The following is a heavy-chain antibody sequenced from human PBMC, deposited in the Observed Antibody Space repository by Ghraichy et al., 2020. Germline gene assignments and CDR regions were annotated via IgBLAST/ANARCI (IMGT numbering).Heavy chain of an antibody. J-gene: IGHJ6*02. CDR3: ARAPFIVVVPAAQTPNYYGMDV. CDR2: INHSGST. V-gene: IGHV4-34*01. CDR1: GGSFSGYY. Sequence: SETLSLTCAVYGGSFSGYYWSWIRQPPGKGLEWIGEINHSGSTNYNPSLKSRVTISVDTSKNQFSLKLSSVTAADTAVYYCARAPFIVVVPAAQTPNYYGMDVWGQGTTVTVSS. D-gene: IGHD2-2*01.